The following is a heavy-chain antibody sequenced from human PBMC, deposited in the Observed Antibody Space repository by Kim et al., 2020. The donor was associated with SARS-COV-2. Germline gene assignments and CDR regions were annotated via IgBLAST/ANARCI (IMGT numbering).Heavy chain of an antibody. Sequence: SETLSLTCTVSGGSVSSGSYYWSWIRQPPGKGLEWIGYIYYSRRTNYNPSLKSRVTISVDTSKNQFSLKLSSVTAADTAVYYCARGAGANVQQQLFYWGQGTLVTVSS. CDR1: GGSVSSGSYY. D-gene: IGHD6-13*01. CDR2: IYYSRRT. CDR3: ARGAGANVQQQLFY. J-gene: IGHJ4*02. V-gene: IGHV4-61*01.